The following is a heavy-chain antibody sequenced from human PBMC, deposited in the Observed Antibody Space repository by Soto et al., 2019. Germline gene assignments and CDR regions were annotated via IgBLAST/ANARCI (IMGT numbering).Heavy chain of an antibody. CDR2: ISGSGFKK. D-gene: IGHD1-26*01. J-gene: IGHJ5*02. V-gene: IGHV3-23*01. CDR1: GFIFENFG. CDR3: AKNQGVELVPLATVDWFDP. Sequence: GGSLRLSCAASGFIFENFGMSWVRQAPGKGLEWISSISGSGFKKYYADSVKGRFTISRDNSKSTVYLELNNLSAEDTAVYHCAKNQGVELVPLATVDWFDPWCRGSVVTVPQ.